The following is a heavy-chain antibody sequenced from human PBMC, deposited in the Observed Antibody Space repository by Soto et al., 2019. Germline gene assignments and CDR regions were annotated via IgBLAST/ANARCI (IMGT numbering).Heavy chain of an antibody. CDR2: ISRSGSDI. CDR3: ATVGYCSSTSCQTRYYDYGMDV. V-gene: IGHV3-11*01. Sequence: GGSLRLSCAASGFTFSDYSMNWVRQAPGKGLEWVSYISRSGSDIYYADSVKGRFTISSDNAKNSLFLQMNSLRAEDTAVYYCATVGYCSSTSCQTRYYDYGMDVWGQGTTVTVSS. J-gene: IGHJ6*02. D-gene: IGHD2-2*03. CDR1: GFTFSDYS.